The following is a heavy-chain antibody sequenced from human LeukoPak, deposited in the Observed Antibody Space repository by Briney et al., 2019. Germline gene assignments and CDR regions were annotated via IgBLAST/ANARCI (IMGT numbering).Heavy chain of an antibody. J-gene: IGHJ3*02. CDR1: GFTLGSYA. CDR2: ISGSGIST. CDR3: AKSWNYYDSSGDDALDI. Sequence: GGSLRLSCAASGFTLGSYAMSWVRQAPGKGLEWVSGISGSGISTYYADSVKGRFTISRDNSKNTQSLQMNSLRVEDTAVSYCAKSWNYYDSSGDDALDIWGQGTMVTVSS. D-gene: IGHD3-22*01. V-gene: IGHV3-23*01.